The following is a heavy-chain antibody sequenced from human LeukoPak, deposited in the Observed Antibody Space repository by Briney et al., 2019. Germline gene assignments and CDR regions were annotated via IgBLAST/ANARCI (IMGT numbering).Heavy chain of an antibody. CDR2: IYYSGST. D-gene: IGHD3-3*01. J-gene: IGHJ3*02. Sequence: PSETLSLTCTVSGGSISSGDYYWSWIRQPPWKGLEWIGSIYYSGSTYYNPSLKSRVTISVDTSKNQFSLKLSSVTAADTAGYCCARRTLDRFLEWLSDAFDSWGHGTMVTVFS. CDR1: GGSISSGDYY. V-gene: IGHV4-30-4*08. CDR3: ARRTLDRFLEWLSDAFDS.